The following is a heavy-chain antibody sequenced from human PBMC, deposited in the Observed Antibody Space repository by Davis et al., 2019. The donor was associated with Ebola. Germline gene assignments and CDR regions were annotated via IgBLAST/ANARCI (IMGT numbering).Heavy chain of an antibody. D-gene: IGHD3-16*01. V-gene: IGHV4-59*08. CDR1: GGSISTYY. CDR2: IYYSGST. J-gene: IGHJ6*04. Sequence: SETLSLTCTVSGGSISTYYWSWIRQPPGKGLEWIGYIYYSGSTNYNPSLKSRVTISVDTSKNQFSLKLSSVTAADTAVYYCARGDDYPFYMDVWGEGTTVTVSS. CDR3: ARGDDYPFYMDV.